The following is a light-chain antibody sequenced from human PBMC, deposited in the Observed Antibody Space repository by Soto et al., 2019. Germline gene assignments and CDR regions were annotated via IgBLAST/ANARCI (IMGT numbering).Light chain of an antibody. V-gene: IGKV3-20*01. Sequence: EIVLTQSPDTLSLSPGERATLSCRTSQSVRSPYLGWYQQKPGQAPRLLIYGASSRATGTPDRFSGSGSGTDFTLTISRLEPEDFAVYYCGSDEWTFGQGIKVE. CDR2: GAS. J-gene: IGKJ1*01. CDR3: GSDEWT. CDR1: QSVRSPY.